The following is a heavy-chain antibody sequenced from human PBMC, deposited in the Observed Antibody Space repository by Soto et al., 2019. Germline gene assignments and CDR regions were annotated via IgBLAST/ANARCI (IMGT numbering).Heavy chain of an antibody. J-gene: IGHJ4*02. CDR1: GFTFSSYA. CDR3: AKGSIAVAGTPLYYFDY. V-gene: IGHV3-23*01. Sequence: EVQLLESGGGLVQPGGSLRLSCAASGFTFSSYAMSWVRQAPEKGLEWVSAISGSGGSTYYADSVKGRFTISRDNSKNTLYLQMNSLRAEDTAVYYCAKGSIAVAGTPLYYFDYWGRGTLVTVSS. CDR2: ISGSGGST. D-gene: IGHD6-19*01.